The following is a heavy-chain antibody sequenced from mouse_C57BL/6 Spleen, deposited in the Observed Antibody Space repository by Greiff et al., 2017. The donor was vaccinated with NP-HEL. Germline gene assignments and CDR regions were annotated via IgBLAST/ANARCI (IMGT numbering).Heavy chain of an antibody. D-gene: IGHD3-2*02. V-gene: IGHV10-1*01. CDR1: GFSFNTYA. CDR2: IRSKSNNYAT. CDR3: VRQLRLLAMDY. Sequence: EVQGVESGGGLVQPKGSLKLSCAASGFSFNTYAMNWVRQAPGKGLEWVARIRSKSNNYATYYADSVKDRFTISRDDSESMLYLQMNNLKTEDTAMYYCVRQLRLLAMDYWGQGTSVTVSS. J-gene: IGHJ4*01.